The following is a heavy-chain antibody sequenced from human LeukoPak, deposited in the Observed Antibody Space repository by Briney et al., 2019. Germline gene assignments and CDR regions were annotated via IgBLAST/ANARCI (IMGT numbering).Heavy chain of an antibody. CDR2: INPNSGGT. V-gene: IGHV1-2*02. Sequence: ASVKVSCKASGYTFTGYYMHWVRQAPGQGLEWMGWINPNSGGTNYAQKFQGRVTMTTDTSTSTAYMELRSLRSDDTAVYYCARDKDTMIVLPHSWGQGTLVTVSS. D-gene: IGHD3-22*01. J-gene: IGHJ4*02. CDR1: GYTFTGYY. CDR3: ARDKDTMIVLPHS.